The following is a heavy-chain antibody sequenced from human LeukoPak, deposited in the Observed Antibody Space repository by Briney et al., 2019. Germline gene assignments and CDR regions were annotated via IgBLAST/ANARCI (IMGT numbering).Heavy chain of an antibody. Sequence: ASVKVSCKASGYTFTSYGISWVRQAPGQGLEWMGWISAYNGNTNYAQKLQGRVTMTTDTSTSTAYMELRSLRSDDTAVYYCAAGTTQGRDSSGYFGAFDIWGQGTMVTVSS. CDR2: ISAYNGNT. CDR1: GYTFTSYG. D-gene: IGHD3-22*01. V-gene: IGHV1-18*01. J-gene: IGHJ3*02. CDR3: AAGTTQGRDSSGYFGAFDI.